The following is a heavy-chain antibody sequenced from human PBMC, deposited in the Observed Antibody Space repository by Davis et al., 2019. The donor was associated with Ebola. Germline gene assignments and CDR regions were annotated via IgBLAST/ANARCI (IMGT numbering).Heavy chain of an antibody. J-gene: IGHJ4*02. CDR3: ARLGSCQGVY. CDR2: VEYSGRT. CDR1: GGSISPYS. V-gene: IGHV4-59*01. Sequence: PSETLSPTCTVSGGSISPYSWSWTRQLPGKGLDWIRYVEYSGRTEYTPSLNSRVTISADTSKNQFSLKLRSVTAADTAVYYCARLGSCQGVYWGQGILVTVSS. D-gene: IGHD2-8*01.